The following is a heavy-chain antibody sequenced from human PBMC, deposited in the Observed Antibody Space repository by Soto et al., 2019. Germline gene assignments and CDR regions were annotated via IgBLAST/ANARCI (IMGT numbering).Heavy chain of an antibody. D-gene: IGHD3-16*01. CDR3: ARLYEGENGMDV. CDR2: IYPGDSDT. V-gene: IGHV5-51*01. CDR1: GYIFTSYW. J-gene: IGHJ6*02. Sequence: VESLKISCKGSGYIFTSYWIGCFLQMPVKGLEWMGIIYPGDSDTRYSPSFQGQVTISADKSISTAYLQWSSLKASDTAMYYCARLYEGENGMDVWGQGTTVTVSS.